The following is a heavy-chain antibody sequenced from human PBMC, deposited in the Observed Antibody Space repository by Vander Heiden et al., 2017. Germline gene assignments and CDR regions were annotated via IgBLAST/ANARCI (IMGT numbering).Heavy chain of an antibody. D-gene: IGHD3-16*02. Sequence: EVQLLESGGGLVQPGGSVRTSCATSGFPFSGYGMRRVRQAPGKGLEWVSSISGSSGKTYYADSVKGRFTISRDNSKNTMSLQMYSLRVDDTAVYYCVKVYPQDYWGQGTLVTVSS. J-gene: IGHJ4*02. CDR2: ISGSSGKT. CDR3: VKVYPQDY. V-gene: IGHV3-23*01. CDR1: GFPFSGYG.